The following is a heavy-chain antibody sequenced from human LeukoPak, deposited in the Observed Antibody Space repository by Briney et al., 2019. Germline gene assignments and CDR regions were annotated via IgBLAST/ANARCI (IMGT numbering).Heavy chain of an antibody. CDR3: AKDRQPIVVVPAAVDY. V-gene: IGHV3-30*02. J-gene: IGHJ4*02. D-gene: IGHD2-2*01. CDR1: GFTFSTYG. CDR2: IGDVGINK. Sequence: CLRLSSAASGFTFSTYGMHSVRQAPGQRLGCVSFIGDVGINKYYADSVQCRFTISSDNSKNTLYLQMNSLRAEDTAVYYCAKDRQPIVVVPAAVDYWGQGTLVTVSS.